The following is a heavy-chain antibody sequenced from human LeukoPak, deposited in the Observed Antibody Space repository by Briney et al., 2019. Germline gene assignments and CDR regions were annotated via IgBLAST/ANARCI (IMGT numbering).Heavy chain of an antibody. J-gene: IGHJ4*02. CDR1: GDSISSYY. V-gene: IGHV4-4*07. CDR3: ARGFYGDYVFDY. D-gene: IGHD4-17*01. Sequence: SETLPLTCTVSGDSISSYYWSWTRQPAGKGLEWIGRIYTSGSTNYNPSLKSRVTMSVDTSKNQFSLKLSSVTAADAAVYYCARGFYGDYVFDYWGQGTLVTVSS. CDR2: IYTSGST.